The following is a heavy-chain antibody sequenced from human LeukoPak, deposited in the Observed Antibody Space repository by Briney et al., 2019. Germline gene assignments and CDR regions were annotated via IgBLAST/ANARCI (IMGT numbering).Heavy chain of an antibody. J-gene: IGHJ3*02. CDR3: ARGASTVVTDDAFDI. CDR2: IIPIFGTA. V-gene: IGHV1-69*01. Sequence: SVKVSCKASGGTFSSYAISWVRQAPGQGLEWMGGIIPIFGTANYAQKFQGRVTITADESTSTAYMALSSLRSADTAVYYCARGASTVVTDDAFDIWGQGTMVTVSS. CDR1: GGTFSSYA. D-gene: IGHD4-23*01.